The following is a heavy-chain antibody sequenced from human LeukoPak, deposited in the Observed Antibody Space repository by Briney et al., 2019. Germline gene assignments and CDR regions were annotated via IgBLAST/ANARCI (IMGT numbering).Heavy chain of an antibody. Sequence: SETLSLTCTVSGGSISSYYWSWIRQPPGKGLEWIGFIYYSGSTNYNPSLKSRVTISVDTSKNQFSLKLSSVTAADTAVYYCARATYYYDSSGYYYNYWGQGTLVTVSS. V-gene: IGHV4-59*12. CDR1: GGSISSYY. CDR3: ARATYYYDSSGYYYNY. CDR2: IYYSGST. D-gene: IGHD3-22*01. J-gene: IGHJ4*02.